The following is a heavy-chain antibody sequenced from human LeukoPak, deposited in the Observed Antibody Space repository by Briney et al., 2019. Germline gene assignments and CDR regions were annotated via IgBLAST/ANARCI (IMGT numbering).Heavy chain of an antibody. D-gene: IGHD3-22*01. CDR1: GGSISSGGYY. CDR3: ARATWLPVGLYYYDSSGYYYYFDY. Sequence: SQTLSLTCTVSGGSISSGGYYWSWIRQHPGKGLEWIGYIYYSGSTYYNPSLKSRVTISVDTSKNQFSLKLSSVTAADTAVYYCARATWLPVGLYYYDSSGYYYYFDYWGQGTLVTVSS. CDR2: IYYSGST. V-gene: IGHV4-31*03. J-gene: IGHJ4*02.